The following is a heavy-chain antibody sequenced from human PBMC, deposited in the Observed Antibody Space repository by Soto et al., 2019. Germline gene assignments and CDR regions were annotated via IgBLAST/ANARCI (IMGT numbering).Heavy chain of an antibody. CDR2: MNDSGNT. CDR1: GGSFSGYY. D-gene: IGHD1-7*01. J-gene: IGHJ4*02. Sequence: QVQLQQWGAGLLKPSETLSLTCAVSGGSFSGYYWSWIRQPPGKGLEWIGEMNDSGNTKYNASLESRVAISVDTSKGHFSLTLTSVTAADTPVYYCASPRWNYIYWGQGTLVAVSS. V-gene: IGHV4-34*01. CDR3: ASPRWNYIY.